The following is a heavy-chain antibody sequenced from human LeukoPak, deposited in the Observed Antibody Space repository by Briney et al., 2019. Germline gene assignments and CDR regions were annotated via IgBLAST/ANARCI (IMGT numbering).Heavy chain of an antibody. J-gene: IGHJ6*03. V-gene: IGHV4-4*07. D-gene: IGHD6-6*01. CDR3: ARGGSSSAYYYYYMDV. CDR2: IYTSGST. Sequence: SETLSLTCAVSGGSISSYYWSWIRQPAGKGLEWIGRIYTSGSTNYNPSLKSRVTMSVDTSKHQFSLKLSSVTAADTAVYYCARGGSSSAYYYYYMDVWGKGTTVTVSS. CDR1: GGSISSYY.